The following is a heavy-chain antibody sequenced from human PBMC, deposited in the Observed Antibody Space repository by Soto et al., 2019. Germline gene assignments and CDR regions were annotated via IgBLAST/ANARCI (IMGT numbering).Heavy chain of an antibody. CDR3: GSDAGRRFDY. CDR2: MNRDGSEK. CDR1: GFTFSSYW. V-gene: IGHV3-7*01. D-gene: IGHD6-13*01. Sequence: EVQLVESGGGLVQPGGSLRLSCAASGFTFSSYWMTWDRQAPGKGLEWVASMNRDGSEKRYVDSVEDRFTISRDNAKNSLFLQMSSLSPDDTAVYYCGSDAGRRFDYWGQGSLVTVSS. J-gene: IGHJ4*02.